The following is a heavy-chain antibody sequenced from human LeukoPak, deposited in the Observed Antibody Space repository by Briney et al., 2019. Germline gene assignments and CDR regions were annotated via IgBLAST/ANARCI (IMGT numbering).Heavy chain of an antibody. CDR2: ISRSRSTI. D-gene: IGHD3-10*01. J-gene: IGHJ6*02. CDR3: ARVGYYGSGNYYNYYYGMDV. CDR1: GFTFKNYS. Sequence: GGSVRLFYAPSGFTFKNYSMQWVGQAPARGLEWVSYISRSRSTIYYADSVKGRFTISRDNAKNSLYLQMNSLRDEDTAVFYCARVGYYGSGNYYNYYYGMDVWGQGTTVTVSS. V-gene: IGHV3-48*02.